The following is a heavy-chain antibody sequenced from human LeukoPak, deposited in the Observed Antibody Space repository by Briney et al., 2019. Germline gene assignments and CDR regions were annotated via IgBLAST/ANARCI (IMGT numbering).Heavy chain of an antibody. D-gene: IGHD3-22*01. CDR2: IYYSGST. CDR3: ARETRPGVQYYDSSVSWFDP. CDR1: GGSISSYY. J-gene: IGHJ5*02. V-gene: IGHV4-59*01. Sequence: SETLSLTCTVSGGSISSYYWSWIRQPPGKGLEWIGYIYYSGSTNYHPSLKSRVTISVDTSKNQFSLKLSSVTAADTAVYYCARETRPGVQYYDSSVSWFDPWGQGTLVTVSS.